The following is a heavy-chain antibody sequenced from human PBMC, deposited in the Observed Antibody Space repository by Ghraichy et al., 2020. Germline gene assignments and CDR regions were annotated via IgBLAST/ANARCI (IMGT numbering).Heavy chain of an antibody. CDR2: ISSGSNYI. D-gene: IGHD6-19*01. Sequence: GGSLRLSCAASGFTFSTYTMNWVRQAPGKGLEWVSSISSGSNYIYHADSVKGRFTISRDNAKNSLFLQMNSLRAEDTAVYYCAREWLEAFDYWGQGILVSVSS. CDR3: AREWLEAFDY. J-gene: IGHJ4*02. CDR1: GFTFSTYT. V-gene: IGHV3-21*01.